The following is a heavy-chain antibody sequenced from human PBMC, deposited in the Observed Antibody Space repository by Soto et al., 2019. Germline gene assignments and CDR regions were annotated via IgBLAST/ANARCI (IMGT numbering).Heavy chain of an antibody. D-gene: IGHD5-18*01. J-gene: IGHJ4*02. V-gene: IGHV4-59*01. Sequence: SETLSLTCTVSGGSISSYYWSWIRQPPGKGLEWIGYIYYSGSTNYNPSLKRRVTISVDTSKNQFSLKLSSVTAADTAVYYCARGGGYSYGRLDYWGQGTLVTVSS. CDR2: IYYSGST. CDR1: GGSISSYY. CDR3: ARGGGYSYGRLDY.